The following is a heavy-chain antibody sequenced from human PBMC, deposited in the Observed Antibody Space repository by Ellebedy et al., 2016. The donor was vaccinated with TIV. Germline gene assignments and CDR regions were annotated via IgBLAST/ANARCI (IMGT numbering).Heavy chain of an antibody. V-gene: IGHV3-72*01. D-gene: IGHD5-12*01. CDR1: GFTFSDYY. J-gene: IGHJ3*01. Sequence: PGGSLRLSCAASGFTFSDYYMDWVRQAPGKGPEWVARSRDKTNSYTTEYAASVKGRFTISKYESENSLYLQMNGLAAEDTAVYYCSIAGFRTGYDFHDFDLWGQGTMVTVSS. CDR2: SRDKTNSYTT. CDR3: SIAGFRTGYDFHDFDL.